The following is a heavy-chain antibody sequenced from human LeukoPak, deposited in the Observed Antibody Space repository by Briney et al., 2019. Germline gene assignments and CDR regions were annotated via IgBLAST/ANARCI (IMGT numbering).Heavy chain of an antibody. CDR1: RLTFTTYA. V-gene: IGHV3-23*01. CDR3: AMATYFDY. J-gene: IGHJ4*02. CDR2: ISDSDAST. Sequence: GGSLRLSCAASRLTFTTYAMTWVRQAPGKGLEWVSTISDSDASTFYADSVKSRFTISRDSSKHTVFLQMNSLRAEDTAIYLCAMATYFDYWGQGTLVTVS.